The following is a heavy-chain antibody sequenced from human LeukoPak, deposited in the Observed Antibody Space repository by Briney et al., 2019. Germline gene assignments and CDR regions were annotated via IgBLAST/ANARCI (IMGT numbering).Heavy chain of an antibody. V-gene: IGHV4-59*01. CDR3: TRQNKVSDYYGMDV. CDR1: GVSISNNY. J-gene: IGHJ6*02. Sequence: PSETLSLTCTVSGVSISNNYWSWIRQPPGKGLEWVGYISYTGSTNYNPSLKGRVTISVDTSKNQFSLKLNSVTAADRAVYYCTRQNKVSDYYGMDVWGQGTTVTVSS. CDR2: ISYTGST.